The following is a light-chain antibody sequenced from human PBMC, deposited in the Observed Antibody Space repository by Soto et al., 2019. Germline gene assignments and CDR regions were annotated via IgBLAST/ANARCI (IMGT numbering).Light chain of an antibody. CDR2: AAS. CDR3: LQDYNCPWT. J-gene: IGKJ1*01. CDR1: PGIRND. V-gene: IGKV1-6*01. Sequence: AIPMTQSPSSLSASVGDRVPITCRASPGIRNDLGWYQQKPGKAPKLLIYAASSLQSGVPSRFSGSGSGTDFTLTISSLQPEDFATYYCLQDYNCPWTFGQGTRVEIK.